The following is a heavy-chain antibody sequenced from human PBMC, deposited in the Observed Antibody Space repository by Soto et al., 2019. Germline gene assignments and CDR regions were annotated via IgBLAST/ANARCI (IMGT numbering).Heavy chain of an antibody. Sequence: QVHLVQSGAEVKKPGSSVKVSCQASGSTFSSYTVSWVRQAPGQGLEWMGRIIPVLGVTNYAPKFKGRVTITADKSKTTAYMELSSLRYGDTAVYYCARRRYCGADCYSKYYYGMDVWGQGTTVTVSS. V-gene: IGHV1-69*02. CDR1: GSTFSSYT. CDR2: IIPVLGVT. CDR3: ARRRYCGADCYSKYYYGMDV. D-gene: IGHD2-21*02. J-gene: IGHJ6*02.